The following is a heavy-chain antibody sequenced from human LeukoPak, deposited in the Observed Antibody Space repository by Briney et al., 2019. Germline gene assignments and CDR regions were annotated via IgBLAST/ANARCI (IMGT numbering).Heavy chain of an antibody. Sequence: SETLSLTCTVSGGSVSSYYWSWIRQPAGKGLEWIGRIYTSGSTNYNPSLKSRVTMSVDTSKNQFSLKLSSGTAADTAVYYCARVPQYCTGGSCYPTYSFDYWGQGTLVSVSS. CDR2: IYTSGST. CDR3: ARVPQYCTGGSCYPTYSFDY. CDR1: GGSVSSYY. D-gene: IGHD2-15*01. J-gene: IGHJ4*02. V-gene: IGHV4-4*07.